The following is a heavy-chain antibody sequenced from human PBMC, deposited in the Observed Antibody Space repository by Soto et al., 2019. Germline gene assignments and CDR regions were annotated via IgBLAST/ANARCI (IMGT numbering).Heavy chain of an antibody. V-gene: IGHV3-33*01. Sequence: GGSLRLSCAASGFTFSSYGMHWVRQAPGKGLEWVAVIWYDGSNKYYADSVKGRFTISRDNSKNTLYLQMNSLRAEDTAVYYCASCIAAAGTGDGDYYYYGMDVWGQGTTVTVSS. CDR2: IWYDGSNK. CDR3: ASCIAAAGTGDGDYYYYGMDV. D-gene: IGHD6-13*01. J-gene: IGHJ6*02. CDR1: GFTFSSYG.